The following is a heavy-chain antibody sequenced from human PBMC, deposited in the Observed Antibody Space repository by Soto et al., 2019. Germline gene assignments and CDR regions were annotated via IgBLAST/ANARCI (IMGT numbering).Heavy chain of an antibody. J-gene: IGHJ3*02. CDR3: VRRYYDFWSGYYAFDI. D-gene: IGHD3-3*01. Sequence: TGGSLRLSCAASRFTFSNSDVNWVHQAPGKGLEWVSGVSWNGSRPHYADSVKGRFIISRDNSRNTLYLQTNSLRAEDTAVYYCVRRYYDFWSGYYAFDIWGQGTMVTVSS. CDR2: VSWNGSRP. V-gene: IGHV3-35*01. CDR1: RFTFSNSD.